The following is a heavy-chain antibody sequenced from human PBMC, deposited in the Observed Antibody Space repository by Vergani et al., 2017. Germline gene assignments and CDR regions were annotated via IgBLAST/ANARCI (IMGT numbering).Heavy chain of an antibody. CDR2: IRGSGGST. D-gene: IGHD6-19*01. V-gene: IGHV3-23*01. Sequence: EVQLLESGGGLVQPGGSLRLSCAASGFTFSSYAMSWVRQAPGKGLEWVAAIRGSGGSTYYADSVKGRFTISRDNSKNTLYLQMNSLRAEDTAVYYCAKGALLWLAPDYWGQGTLVTVSS. CDR1: GFTFSSYA. CDR3: AKGALLWLAPDY. J-gene: IGHJ4*02.